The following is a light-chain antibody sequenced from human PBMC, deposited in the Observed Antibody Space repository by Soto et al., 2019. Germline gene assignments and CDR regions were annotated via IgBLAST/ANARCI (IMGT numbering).Light chain of an antibody. CDR2: SAS. V-gene: IGKV1-5*03. CDR1: QSVSRW. CDR3: QQYDRFPWT. Sequence: DIQMTQSPSTLSASLGDRVTITCRASQSVSRWLAWFQQKPGKAPHLLIYSASTLERGVPSRFSGTASGTQFTLTITSLQPDDFPTYYFQQYDRFPWTFGQGTKVQMK. J-gene: IGKJ1*01.